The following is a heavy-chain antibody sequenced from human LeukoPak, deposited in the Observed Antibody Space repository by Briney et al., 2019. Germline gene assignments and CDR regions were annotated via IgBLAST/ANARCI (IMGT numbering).Heavy chain of an antibody. CDR3: ATATDYGDYGRARDWYFDL. D-gene: IGHD4-17*01. CDR1: GGSISSGSYY. J-gene: IGHJ2*01. V-gene: IGHV4-61*02. CDR2: IYTSGST. Sequence: SETLSLTCTVSGGSISSGSYYWSWIRQPAGKGLEWIGRIYTSGSTNYNPSLKSRVTISVDTSKNQFSLKLSSVTAADTAVYYCATATDYGDYGRARDWYFDLWGRGTLVTVSS.